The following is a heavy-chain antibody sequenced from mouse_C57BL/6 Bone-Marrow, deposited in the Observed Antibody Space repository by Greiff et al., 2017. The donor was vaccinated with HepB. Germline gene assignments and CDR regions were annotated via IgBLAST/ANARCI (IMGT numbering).Heavy chain of an antibody. CDR3: ARYNYYGSSHWYFDV. Sequence: EVQLQESGPGLAKPSQTLSLTCSVTGYSITSDYWHWIRKFPGNKLEYMGYISYSGSTYYNQSLKSRISITRDTSKNQYYLQLNSVTTEDTATYYCARYNYYGSSHWYFDVWGTGTTVTVSS. V-gene: IGHV3-8*01. D-gene: IGHD1-1*01. CDR2: ISYSGST. J-gene: IGHJ1*03. CDR1: GYSITSDY.